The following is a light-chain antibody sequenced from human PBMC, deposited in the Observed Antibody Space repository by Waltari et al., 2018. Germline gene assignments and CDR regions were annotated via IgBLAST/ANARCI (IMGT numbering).Light chain of an antibody. CDR1: QTVRATY. Sequence: EIVLTQSPGTLSLSPGERATLSCRASQTVRATYLAWYQQKPGQAPTLVIHDTSSRATGSLDRFSGSGSGTDFSLTISSLEPEDFAVYYCQQYDISPRTFGGGTKVETK. J-gene: IGKJ4*01. CDR3: QQYDISPRT. V-gene: IGKV3-20*01. CDR2: DTS.